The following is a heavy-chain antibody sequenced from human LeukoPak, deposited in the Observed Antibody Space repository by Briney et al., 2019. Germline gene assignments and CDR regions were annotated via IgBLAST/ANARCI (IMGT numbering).Heavy chain of an antibody. D-gene: IGHD6-19*01. CDR1: GFTFSSYG. Sequence: GGSLRLSCAASGFTFSSYGMHWVRQAPGKGREWVAVIWYDGSNKYYADSVKGRFTISRDNSKNTLYLQMNSLRAEDTAVYSCAKVERGYSSLWGQGTLVTVSS. CDR3: AKVERGYSSL. CDR2: IWYDGSNK. J-gene: IGHJ4*02. V-gene: IGHV3-30*02.